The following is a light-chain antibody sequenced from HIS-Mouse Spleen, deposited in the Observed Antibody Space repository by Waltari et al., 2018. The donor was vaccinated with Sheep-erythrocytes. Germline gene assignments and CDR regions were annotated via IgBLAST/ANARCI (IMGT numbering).Light chain of an antibody. V-gene: IGLV2-23*01. CDR2: EGS. Sequence: QSALTQPACVSGSPGQSITISCTGTSSDVGSYNLVPWYQQHPGKAPKPMIYEGSKRPSGVSNRFSGSKSGNTASLTISGLQAEDEADYYCCSYAGSSTWVFGGGTKLTVL. CDR3: CSYAGSSTWV. J-gene: IGLJ3*02. CDR1: SSDVGSYNL.